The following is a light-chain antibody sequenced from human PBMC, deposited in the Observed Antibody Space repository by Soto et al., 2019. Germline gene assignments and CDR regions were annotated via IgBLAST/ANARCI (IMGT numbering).Light chain of an antibody. J-gene: IGKJ1*01. V-gene: IGKV1-9*01. CDR2: AAS. CDR3: QQLITYPQT. Sequence: IQLTPSPSFLSASVGDRVTMTCRASQGISTYLAWYQQKPGKAPKLLIYAASTLQSGVPSRFSGSGSGTEFALAISSLQPEDFATYYCQQLITYPQTFGQGTKVDIK. CDR1: QGISTY.